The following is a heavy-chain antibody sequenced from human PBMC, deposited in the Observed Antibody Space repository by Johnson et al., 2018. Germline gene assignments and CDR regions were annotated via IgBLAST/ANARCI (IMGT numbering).Heavy chain of an antibody. Sequence: VQLVQSGGGLVQPGGSLKLSCAASGFTFSGSAMHWVRQASGKGLEWVGRIRSKANSYATAYAASVKGRFTIPRDDSKNTAYLQMNSLKTEDTAVYYCTRLNYYGSSGYENDAYFQHWGQGTLVTVSS. V-gene: IGHV3-73*01. J-gene: IGHJ1*01. CDR2: IRSKANSYAT. CDR1: GFTFSGSA. CDR3: TRLNYYGSSGYENDAYFQH. D-gene: IGHD3-22*01.